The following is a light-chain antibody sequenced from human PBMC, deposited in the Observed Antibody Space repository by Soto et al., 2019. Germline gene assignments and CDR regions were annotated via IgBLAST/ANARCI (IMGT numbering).Light chain of an antibody. CDR2: SNN. Sequence: QSVLTQPPSASGTPGQRVSISCSGSNSNIGDNFVSWYQQLPALAPKLLFYSNNHRPSGVPDRISGSKSGISASLAISGLRAEDGADYYCAAWDDSVSGVVFGGGTKLTVL. CDR1: NSNIGDNF. J-gene: IGLJ2*01. V-gene: IGLV1-47*02. CDR3: AAWDDSVSGVV.